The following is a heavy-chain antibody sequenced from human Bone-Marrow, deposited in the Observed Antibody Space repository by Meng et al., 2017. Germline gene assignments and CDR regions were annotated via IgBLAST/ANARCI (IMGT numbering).Heavy chain of an antibody. Sequence: GGSLRLSCAASGFTFSSYSMNWVRQAPGKGLEWVSSISSSSSYIYYADSVKGRFTISRDNAKNSLYLQMNSLRAEDTAVYYCARDPFVLEVPGDNWFDPWGQGTLVTVSS. J-gene: IGHJ5*02. CDR2: ISSSSSYI. D-gene: IGHD2-15*01. CDR3: ARDPFVLEVPGDNWFDP. V-gene: IGHV3-21*01. CDR1: GFTFSSYS.